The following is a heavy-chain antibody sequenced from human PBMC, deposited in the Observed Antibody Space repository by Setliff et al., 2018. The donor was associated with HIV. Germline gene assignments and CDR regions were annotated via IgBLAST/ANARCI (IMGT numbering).Heavy chain of an antibody. CDR1: GFTFSHYW. CDR2: IKQDGSEK. Sequence: GGSLRLSCAASGFTFSHYWMGWVRQAPGKGLEWVANIKQDGSEKYYVDSVKGRFTLSRDNAKNSLYLQMNSLRAEDTAVYYCAKDRSGSYSFARDWGQGTLVTVSS. CDR3: AKDRSGSYSFARD. J-gene: IGHJ4*02. D-gene: IGHD1-26*01. V-gene: IGHV3-7*01.